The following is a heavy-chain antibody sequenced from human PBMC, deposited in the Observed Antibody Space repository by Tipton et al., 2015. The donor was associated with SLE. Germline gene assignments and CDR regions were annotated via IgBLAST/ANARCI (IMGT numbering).Heavy chain of an antibody. CDR3: ARLGDNDFWSGYYGGWYFDL. J-gene: IGHJ2*01. CDR1: GGSFSAYY. D-gene: IGHD3-3*01. Sequence: TLSLTCAVYGGSFSAYYWSWVRQSPGKGLEWIGEINHSGSTKFNPSLKSRLTISVDTSKNQFSLKLNSVAAADTAVYYCARLGDNDFWSGYYGGWYFDLWGRGTPVTVSS. CDR2: INHSGST. V-gene: IGHV4-34*01.